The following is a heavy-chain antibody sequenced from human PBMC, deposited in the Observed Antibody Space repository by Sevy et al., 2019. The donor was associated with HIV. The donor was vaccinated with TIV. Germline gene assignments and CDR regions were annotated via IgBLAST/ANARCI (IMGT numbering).Heavy chain of an antibody. J-gene: IGHJ3*01. V-gene: IGHV3-30*02. Sequence: GGCLRLSCAASGFTFSRYGMHWVRQAPGKGLEWMAFIRYDGSTKYYAESVKGRFIISRDNSKDSLYLQMNSLRGDDTSLYSYAKGLGMVQGALLSDDVWGQGTMVTVSS. D-gene: IGHD3-10*01. CDR3: AKGLGMVQGALLSDDV. CDR2: IRYDGSTK. CDR1: GFTFSRYG.